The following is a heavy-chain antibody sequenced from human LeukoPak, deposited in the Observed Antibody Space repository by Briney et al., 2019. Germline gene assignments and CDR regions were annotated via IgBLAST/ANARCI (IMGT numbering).Heavy chain of an antibody. CDR3: ARDSVRGRPLVAFDI. D-gene: IGHD2-15*01. J-gene: IGHJ3*02. CDR1: GFSFSNYW. CDR2: IKYDASEQ. Sequence: GGSLRLSCAASGFSFSNYWMNWVRQAPGKGLEWVANIKYDASEQYYVDSVKGRFTFSRDNAKNSLYLQMNILRAEDTAVYYCARDSVRGRPLVAFDIWGLGTMVTVSS. V-gene: IGHV3-7*01.